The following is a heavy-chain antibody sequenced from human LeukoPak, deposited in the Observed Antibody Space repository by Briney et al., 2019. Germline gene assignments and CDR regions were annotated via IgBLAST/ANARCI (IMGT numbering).Heavy chain of an antibody. CDR2: INHSGST. D-gene: IGHD4-17*01. J-gene: IGHJ1*01. CDR1: GGSFSGYY. V-gene: IGHV4-34*01. CDR3: ARGPRGYGDYVEYFQH. Sequence: SETLSLTCAVYGGSFSGYYWSWIRQPPGKGLEWMGVINHSGSTNYNPSLKSRVTISVDTSKNQFSLKLSSVTAADTAVYYCARGPRGYGDYVEYFQHWGQGTLVTVSS.